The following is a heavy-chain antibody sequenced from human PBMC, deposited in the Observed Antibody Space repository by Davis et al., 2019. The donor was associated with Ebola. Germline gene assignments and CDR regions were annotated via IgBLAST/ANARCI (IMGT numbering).Heavy chain of an antibody. J-gene: IGHJ4*02. CDR3: ARGRYSSSSGYFDY. CDR2: ISSSSSYI. CDR1: GFTFSSYS. Sequence: GESLKISCAASGFTFSSYSMNWVRQAPGKGLEWVSSISSSSSYIYYADSVKGRFTISRDTAKNSLYLQMNSLRDEDAAVYYCARGRYSSSSGYFDYWGQGTLVTVSS. V-gene: IGHV3-21*01. D-gene: IGHD6-6*01.